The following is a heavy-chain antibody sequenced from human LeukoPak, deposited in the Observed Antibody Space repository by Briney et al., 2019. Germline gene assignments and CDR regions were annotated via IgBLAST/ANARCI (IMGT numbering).Heavy chain of an antibody. CDR2: IYTSGST. D-gene: IGHD3-22*01. Sequence: PSETLSLTCTVSGGSISSYYWSWIQQPAGKGLEWIGRIYTSGSTNYNPSLKSRVTMSVDTSKNQFSLKLSSVTAADTAVYYCARADWGDSSGYDAFDIWGQGTMVTVSS. V-gene: IGHV4-4*07. CDR1: GGSISSYY. J-gene: IGHJ3*02. CDR3: ARADWGDSSGYDAFDI.